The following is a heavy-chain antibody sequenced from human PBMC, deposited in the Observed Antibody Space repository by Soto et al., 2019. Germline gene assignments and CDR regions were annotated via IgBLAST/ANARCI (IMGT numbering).Heavy chain of an antibody. V-gene: IGHV4-39*07. CDR3: ARGGATVVTA. Sequence: ETLSLTCTVSGGSISSSSYYWGWIRQPPGKGLEWIGSIYYSGSTNYNPSLKSRVTISVDTSKNQFSLKLSSVTAADTAVYYCARGGATVVTAWGQGTLVTVSS. D-gene: IGHD4-17*01. J-gene: IGHJ5*02. CDR1: GGSISSSSYY. CDR2: IYYSGST.